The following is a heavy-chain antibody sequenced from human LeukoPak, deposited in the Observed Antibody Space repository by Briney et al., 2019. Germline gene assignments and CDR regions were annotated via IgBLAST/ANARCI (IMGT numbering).Heavy chain of an antibody. D-gene: IGHD1-26*01. J-gene: IGHJ4*02. CDR2: ISYDGSNK. CDR1: GFTFSSYA. V-gene: IGHV3-30-3*01. Sequence: GGSLRLSCAASGFTFSSYAMHWVRQAPGKGLEWVAVISYDGSNKYYADSVKGRFTISRDNSKNTLYLQMSSLRSEDTAAYYCARISGSYEYYFDYWGQGTLVTVSS. CDR3: ARISGSYEYYFDY.